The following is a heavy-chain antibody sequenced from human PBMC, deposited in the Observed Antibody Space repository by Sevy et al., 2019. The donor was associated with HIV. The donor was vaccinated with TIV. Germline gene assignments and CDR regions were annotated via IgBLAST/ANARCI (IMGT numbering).Heavy chain of an antibody. D-gene: IGHD2-21*02. CDR1: GFTFSSYV. CDR2: IWYDGTIK. Sequence: GGSLRLSCAASGFTFSSYVMHWVRQAPAKGLEWVALIWYDGTIKYYADSVKGRFTISRDNSKDTLFLQMNSLTPEDTAVYYCARGGGYCGGDCYSIDYWGQGALVTVSS. CDR3: ARGGGYCGGDCYSIDY. V-gene: IGHV3-33*08. J-gene: IGHJ4*02.